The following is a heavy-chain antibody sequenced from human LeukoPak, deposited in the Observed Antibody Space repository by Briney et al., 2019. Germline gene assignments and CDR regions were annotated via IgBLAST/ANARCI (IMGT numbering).Heavy chain of an antibody. CDR2: ISATGGDT. D-gene: IGHD4-17*01. CDR1: GFTFSSYA. CDR3: AKTGGDYRKYYFDS. Sequence: GGSLRLSCAASGFTFSSYAMSWVRQAPGKGLEWVSAISATGGDTYYADSVKGRFTISRDNSKKTLYLQMNSLTAEDTAMYYCAKTGGDYRKYYFDSWGQGILVTVSS. V-gene: IGHV3-23*01. J-gene: IGHJ4*02.